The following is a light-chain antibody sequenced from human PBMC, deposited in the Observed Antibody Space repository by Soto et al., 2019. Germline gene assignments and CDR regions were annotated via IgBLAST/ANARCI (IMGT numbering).Light chain of an antibody. CDR2: DAS. V-gene: IGKV1-9*01. Sequence: DIQLTQSPSFLSASVGDRVTITFRASQGISSYLAWYQQKPGKAPKLLVYDASTLQSGVASRFSGSGSGTEFTLIISGLQPDDSATYYCQQYTNTNNPWMFGQGTKVDI. CDR3: QQYTNTNNPWM. CDR1: QGISSY. J-gene: IGKJ1*01.